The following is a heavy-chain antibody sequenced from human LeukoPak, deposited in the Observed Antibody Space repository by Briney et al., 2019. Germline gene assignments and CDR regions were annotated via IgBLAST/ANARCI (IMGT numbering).Heavy chain of an antibody. CDR2: INHSGST. V-gene: IGHV4-34*01. D-gene: IGHD3-3*01. J-gene: IGHJ5*02. Sequence: SETLSLTCAVYGGSFSGYYWSWIRQPPGKGLEWIGEINHSGSTNYNPSLKSRVTISVDTSKNQFSLKLSSVTAADTAVYYCARVGTIFGVVIMGTQVWFDPWGQGTLVTVSS. CDR1: GGSFSGYY. CDR3: ARVGTIFGVVIMGTQVWFDP.